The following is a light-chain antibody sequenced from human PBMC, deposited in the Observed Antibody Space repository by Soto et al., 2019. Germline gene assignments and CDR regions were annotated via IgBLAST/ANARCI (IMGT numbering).Light chain of an antibody. V-gene: IGLV2-14*01. CDR3: SSYTSRSTLDNV. J-gene: IGLJ1*01. CDR1: SSDVGGYNY. CDR2: EVS. Sequence: QSALTQPASVSGSPGQSITISCTGTSSDVGGYNYVSWYQQHPGKAPKLMIYEVSNRPSGVSNRFSGSKSGNTASRTISGLQAEDEADYYCSSYTSRSTLDNVFGSGTKLTVL.